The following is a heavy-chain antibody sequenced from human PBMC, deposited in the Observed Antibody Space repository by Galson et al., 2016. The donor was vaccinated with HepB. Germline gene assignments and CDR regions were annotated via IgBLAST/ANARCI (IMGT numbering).Heavy chain of an antibody. CDR3: ARDDLVSDCGGDCYAVHFDF. V-gene: IGHV3-21*01. D-gene: IGHD2-21*02. CDR1: GFTFNSYN. CDR2: ITSSSNYI. J-gene: IGHJ4*02. Sequence: SLRLSCAASGFTFNSYNMNWVRQAPGKGLEWVSSITSSSNYIYYADSVKGRFIISRDNAKRSLYLQMHSLRDEDTAVYYCARDDLVSDCGGDCYAVHFDFWGQGTLVTVSS.